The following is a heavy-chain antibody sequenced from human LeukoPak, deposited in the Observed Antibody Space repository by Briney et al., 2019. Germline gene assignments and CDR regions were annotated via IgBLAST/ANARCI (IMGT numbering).Heavy chain of an antibody. CDR2: ISSSGSTI. V-gene: IGHV3-11*04. J-gene: IGHJ4*02. D-gene: IGHD6-13*01. CDR1: GFSFSDYY. Sequence: GGSLRLSCAASGFSFSDYYMTWIRQAPGKGLECVSYISSSGSTIFSADSVKGRFTISRDNAKNSLYLQMNSLRAEDTAVYYCARDQSSWSLSYFDYWGQGTLVTVSS. CDR3: ARDQSSWSLSYFDY.